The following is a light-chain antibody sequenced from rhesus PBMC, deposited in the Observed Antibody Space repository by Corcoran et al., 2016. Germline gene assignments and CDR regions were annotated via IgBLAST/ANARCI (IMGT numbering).Light chain of an antibody. CDR1: QSLWDSEDGNTY. J-gene: IGKJ3*01. CDR2: EGS. Sequence: DIVMTQTPLSLPVTPGEPASISCRSSQSLWDSEDGNTYLDGYRQKPGQSPQLLVYEGSNRASGFPERLSGSGSDTDCTLKISRVEAEDVGVYYCMQALEFPFTFGPGTKLDIK. CDR3: MQALEFPFT. V-gene: IGKV2-104*02.